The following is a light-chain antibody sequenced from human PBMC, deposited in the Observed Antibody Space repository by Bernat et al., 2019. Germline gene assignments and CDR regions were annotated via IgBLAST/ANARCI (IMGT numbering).Light chain of an antibody. J-gene: IGLJ2*01. Sequence: SYELTQPPSVSVSPGQTASITCSGDKLGNKHACWYQQKPGQYPVLVIYQDAKRPSGIPERFSGSSSGNTATLTISGTQAMDEADYYCQAWDSNTLVFGGGTKLTVL. CDR2: QDA. CDR1: KLGNKH. V-gene: IGLV3-1*01. CDR3: QAWDSNTLV.